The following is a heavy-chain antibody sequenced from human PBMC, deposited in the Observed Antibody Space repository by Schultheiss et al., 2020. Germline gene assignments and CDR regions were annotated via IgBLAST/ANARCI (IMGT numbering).Heavy chain of an antibody. D-gene: IGHD4-17*01. Sequence: SVKVSCKASGYTFTSYGISWVRQAPGQGLEWMGGIIPIFGTANYAQKFQGRVTITADESTSTAYMELSSLRSEDTAVYYCARAATVTNYFDYWGQGTLVTVAS. CDR1: GYTFTSYG. J-gene: IGHJ4*02. CDR2: IIPIFGTA. CDR3: ARAATVTNYFDY. V-gene: IGHV1-69*13.